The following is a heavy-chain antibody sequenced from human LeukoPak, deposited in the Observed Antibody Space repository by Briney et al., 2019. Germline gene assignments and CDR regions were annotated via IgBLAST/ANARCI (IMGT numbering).Heavy chain of an antibody. Sequence: ASVKVSCKASGYTFTSYDINWVRQATGQGLEWMGWMNPNGGNTGYAQKFQGRVTMTRSTSISTAYMELSSLRSEDTAVYYCARGGSGSYYDYYYYGMDVWGQGTTVTVSS. D-gene: IGHD1-26*01. CDR1: GYTFTSYD. J-gene: IGHJ6*02. CDR2: MNPNGGNT. V-gene: IGHV1-8*01. CDR3: ARGGSGSYYDYYYYGMDV.